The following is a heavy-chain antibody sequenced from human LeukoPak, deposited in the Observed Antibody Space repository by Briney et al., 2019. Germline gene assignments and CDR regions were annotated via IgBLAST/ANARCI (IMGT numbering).Heavy chain of an antibody. CDR3: AKSHLPNAYSGTYYCDY. J-gene: IGHJ4*02. V-gene: IGHV3-30*02. D-gene: IGHD1-26*01. CDR2: IRYDESKK. Sequence: QPGGSLRLSCAASGFTFSYYGMHWVRQAPGKGLEWVAFIRYDESKKFYGDSVKGRFTISRDNSKNTLCLQMNSLRTEDTAVYYCAKSHLPNAYSGTYYCDYWGQGTLVTVSS. CDR1: GFTFSYYG.